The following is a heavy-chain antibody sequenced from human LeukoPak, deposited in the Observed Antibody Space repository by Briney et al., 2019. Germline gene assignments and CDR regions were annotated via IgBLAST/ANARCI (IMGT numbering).Heavy chain of an antibody. J-gene: IGHJ4*02. CDR3: ARSFSGSYYFEY. CDR1: GDSISSGRYY. Sequence: SETLSLTCTVSGDSISSGRYYWSWVRQPAGKELEWIGRIYTSGKTDYNPYTPSLKSRVTVSLDTSKNQLSLFLTSVTAADTAMYYCARSFSGSYYFEYWGQGTLVTVSS. CDR2: IYTSGKT. V-gene: IGHV4-61*02. D-gene: IGHD1-26*01.